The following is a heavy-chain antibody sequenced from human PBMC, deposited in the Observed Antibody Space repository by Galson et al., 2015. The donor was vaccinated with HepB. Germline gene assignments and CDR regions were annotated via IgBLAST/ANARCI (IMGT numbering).Heavy chain of an antibody. CDR1: GFPFNTYW. V-gene: IGHV3-7*01. D-gene: IGHD6-19*01. Sequence: SLRLSCAASGFPFNTYWMTWVRQAPGKGLEWVANINEDESDKNYVDSVKGRFIISRDNAKRALYLQMNSLRADDTAVYYCATRGQAMADWGQGTLVTVSS. J-gene: IGHJ4*02. CDR3: ATRGQAMAD. CDR2: INEDESDK.